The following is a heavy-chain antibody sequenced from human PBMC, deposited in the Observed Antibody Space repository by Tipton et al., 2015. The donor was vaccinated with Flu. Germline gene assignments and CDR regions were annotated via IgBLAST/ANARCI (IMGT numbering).Heavy chain of an antibody. J-gene: IGHJ4*02. CDR2: IFHSGTT. Sequence: TLSLTCTVSGGSVSSSDFYRGWVRQPPGKGPEWIGSIFHSGTTYYDLSLQSRVTISLDTSKNQFSLKMKSVTVADTAVYYCTRQVEAATRSSSWGQGTLVTVSS. CDR1: GGSVSSSDFY. CDR3: TRQVEAATRSSS. V-gene: IGHV4-39*01. D-gene: IGHD2-15*01.